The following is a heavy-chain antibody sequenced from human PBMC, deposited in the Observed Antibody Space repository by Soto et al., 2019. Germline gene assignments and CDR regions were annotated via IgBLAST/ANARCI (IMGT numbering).Heavy chain of an antibody. Sequence: ESGGGLVQPGGSLRLSCAASGFTFSSYAMSWVRQAPGKGLEWVSAISGSGGSTYYADSVKGRFTISRDNSKNTLYLQMNSLRAEDTSVYYCAKGKGYCSGGSCSHFDSWGQGTLVTVSS. J-gene: IGHJ4*02. CDR3: AKGKGYCSGGSCSHFDS. CDR2: ISGSGGST. V-gene: IGHV3-23*01. CDR1: GFTFSSYA. D-gene: IGHD2-15*01.